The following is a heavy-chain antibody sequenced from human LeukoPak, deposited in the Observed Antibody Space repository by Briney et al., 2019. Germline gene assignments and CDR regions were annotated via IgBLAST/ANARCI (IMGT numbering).Heavy chain of an antibody. CDR1: GFTFSSYS. J-gene: IGHJ6*02. CDR2: ISSSSSYI. Sequence: GGSLRLSCAASGFTFSSYSMNWVRQAPGKGLEWVSSISSSSSYIYYADSVKGRFTISRDNAKNSLYLQMNSLRAEDTAVYYCARDPLIRYPSYYYYGMDVWGQGTTVTVSS. V-gene: IGHV3-21*01. CDR3: ARDPLIRYPSYYYYGMDV. D-gene: IGHD1-26*01.